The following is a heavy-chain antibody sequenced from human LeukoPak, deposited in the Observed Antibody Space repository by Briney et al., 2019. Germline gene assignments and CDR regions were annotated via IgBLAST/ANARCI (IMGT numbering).Heavy chain of an antibody. Sequence: ASVKVSCKASGYTFTSYGVSWVRQAPGQGLEWMGWITTYNGNTNYAQKLQGRVTITADKSTSTAYMELSSLRSEDTAVYYCASSDRESYYYYDSSGIYYFDYWGQGTLVTVSS. CDR1: GYTFTSYG. J-gene: IGHJ4*02. V-gene: IGHV1-18*01. CDR2: ITTYNGNT. D-gene: IGHD3-22*01. CDR3: ASSDRESYYYYDSSGIYYFDY.